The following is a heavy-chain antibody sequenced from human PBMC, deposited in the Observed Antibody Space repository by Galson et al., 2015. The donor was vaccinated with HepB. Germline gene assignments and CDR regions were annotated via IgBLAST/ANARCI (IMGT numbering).Heavy chain of an antibody. CDR1: GYTFTSYD. V-gene: IGHV1-8*01. D-gene: IGHD3-16*02. J-gene: IGHJ4*02. CDR3: ALIYDYIWGSYPLPLDY. Sequence: SVKVSCKASGYTFTSYDINWVRQATGQGLEWMGWMNPNSGNTGYAQKFQGRVTMTRNTSISTAYMELSSLRSEDTAVYYCALIYDYIWGSYPLPLDYWGQGTLVTVSS. CDR2: MNPNSGNT.